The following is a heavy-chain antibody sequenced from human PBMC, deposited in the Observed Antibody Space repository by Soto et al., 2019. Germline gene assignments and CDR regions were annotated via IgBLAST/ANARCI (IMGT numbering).Heavy chain of an antibody. J-gene: IGHJ3*02. V-gene: IGHV1-69*01. CDR2: IIPIFGTA. D-gene: IGHD6-13*01. Sequence: QVQLVQSGAEVKKPGSSVKVSCKASGGTFSSYAISWVRQAPGQGLEWMGGIIPIFGTANYAQKFQGRVTLPADESTSTAYMELSSLRSEDTGVYYCARDSESIRLSLPGHHEKYSGRGGACDIWGQGTIVTVSS. CDR1: GGTFSSYA. CDR3: ARDSESIRLSLPGHHEKYSGRGGACDI.